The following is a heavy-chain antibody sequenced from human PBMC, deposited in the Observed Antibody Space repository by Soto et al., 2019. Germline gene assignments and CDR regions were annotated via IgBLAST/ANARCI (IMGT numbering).Heavy chain of an antibody. CDR1: GGAFTSYG. CDR2: IIPLFGSR. CDR3: ARVHFDVLTRYYRGWFDP. D-gene: IGHD3-9*01. J-gene: IGHJ5*02. Sequence: QVQLVQSGAEVKKPGSSVKVSCKASGGAFTSYGITWARQAPGQGLEWMGGIIPLFGSRSYAQKFQGRLTITADESTSTAYMDLSSLRSEDTAVYYCARVHFDVLTRYYRGWFDPWGQGTLVTVSS. V-gene: IGHV1-69*01.